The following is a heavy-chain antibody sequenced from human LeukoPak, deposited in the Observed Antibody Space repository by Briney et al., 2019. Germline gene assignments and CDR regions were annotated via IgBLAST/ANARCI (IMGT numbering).Heavy chain of an antibody. Sequence: SETLSLTCTVSGYSISSGYYWGWIRQPPGKGLEWIGSIYHSGSTYYNPSLKSRVTISVDTSKNQFSLKLSSVTAADTAVYYCAREPEITIFGVDPAYYMDVWGKGTTVTVSS. D-gene: IGHD3-3*01. CDR2: IYHSGST. V-gene: IGHV4-38-2*02. J-gene: IGHJ6*03. CDR3: AREPEITIFGVDPAYYMDV. CDR1: GYSISSGYY.